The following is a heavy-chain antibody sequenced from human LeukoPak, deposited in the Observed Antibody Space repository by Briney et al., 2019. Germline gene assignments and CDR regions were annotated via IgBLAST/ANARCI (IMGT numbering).Heavy chain of an antibody. CDR3: VRGKYSSGPDSFEY. V-gene: IGHV3-21*06. CDR1: GFIFSIYS. D-gene: IGHD6-19*01. Sequence: PGGSLRLSCAASGFIFSIYSMNWVRQAPGKGLEWVSYISGSSTYIYYADSVKGRFTISRDKTTNLLFLQMNSLSAEDTAVYYCVRGKYSSGPDSFEYWGQGTLVTVSS. J-gene: IGHJ4*02. CDR2: ISGSSTYI.